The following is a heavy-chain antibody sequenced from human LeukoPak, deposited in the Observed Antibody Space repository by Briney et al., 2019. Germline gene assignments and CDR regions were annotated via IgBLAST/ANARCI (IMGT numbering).Heavy chain of an antibody. CDR3: AKEVHPYDSGTYYFDY. D-gene: IGHD3-10*01. Sequence: VGSLRHSRVGTRFTLRSYGMHGVRPAAGRGREWVAFIGHDGSNEYYADSVKGRFTVSRDNSKNTLFLQMNSLRVEEMAVYYCAKEVHPYDSGTYYFDYWGRGTLVTVSS. V-gene: IGHV3-30*02. J-gene: IGHJ4*02. CDR2: IGHDGSNE. CDR1: RFTLRSYG.